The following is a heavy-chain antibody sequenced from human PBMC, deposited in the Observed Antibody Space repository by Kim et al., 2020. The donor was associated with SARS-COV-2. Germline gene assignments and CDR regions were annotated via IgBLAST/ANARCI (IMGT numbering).Heavy chain of an antibody. Sequence: GGSLRLSCAASGFTFSSYWMSWVRQAPGKGLEWVANIKQDGSEKYYVDSVKGRFTISRDNAKNSLYLQMNSLRAEDTAVYYCAREGRPYYYGSGNPIVGGQGTLVTVSS. CDR3: AREGRPYYYGSGNPIV. D-gene: IGHD3-10*01. J-gene: IGHJ4*02. CDR2: IKQDGSEK. V-gene: IGHV3-7*03. CDR1: GFTFSSYW.